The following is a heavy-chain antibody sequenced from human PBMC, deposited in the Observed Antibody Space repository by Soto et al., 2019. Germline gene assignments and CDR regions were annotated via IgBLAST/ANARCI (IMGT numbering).Heavy chain of an antibody. CDR2: ITSSSGTI. V-gene: IGHV3-48*02. D-gene: IGHD3-22*01. Sequence: GGSLRLSCAASGFTFSIYSMNWVRQAPGKGLEWVAYITSSSGTIYYSDSVKGRFTISRDNGKNSLFLQMNSLRDEDTAVYYCARVVVVIPPGYYYAMDVWGQGTTVTVSS. CDR3: ARVVVVIPPGYYYAMDV. CDR1: GFTFSIYS. J-gene: IGHJ6*02.